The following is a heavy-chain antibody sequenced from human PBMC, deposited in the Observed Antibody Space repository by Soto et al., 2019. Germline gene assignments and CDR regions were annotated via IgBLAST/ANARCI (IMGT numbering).Heavy chain of an antibody. Sequence: GESLKISCKGSGYTFTSNWIGWVRQMPGKGLESMGIIYPGDSDTRYSPSFQGQVTISADKSISTAYLQWSSLKASDTAMYYCAGGGVRGVVTRTRDYYGMDVWGQGTTVTVSS. V-gene: IGHV5-51*01. D-gene: IGHD3-10*01. CDR1: GYTFTSNW. J-gene: IGHJ6*02. CDR2: IYPGDSDT. CDR3: AGGGVRGVVTRTRDYYGMDV.